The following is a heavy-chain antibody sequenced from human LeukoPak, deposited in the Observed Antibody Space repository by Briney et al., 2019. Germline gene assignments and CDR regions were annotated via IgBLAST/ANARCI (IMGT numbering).Heavy chain of an antibody. V-gene: IGHV3-30-3*01. D-gene: IGHD2-2*01. J-gene: IGHJ6*02. CDR3: ARGRYCSSTSCFALYYYYYYGMDV. CDR1: GFTFSSYA. Sequence: QTGGSLRLSCAASGFTFSSYAMHWVRQAPGKGLEWVAVISYDGSNKYYADSVKGRFTISRDNSKNTLYLQMNSLRAEDTAVYYCARGRYCSSTSCFALYYYYYYGMDVWGQGTTVTVSS. CDR2: ISYDGSNK.